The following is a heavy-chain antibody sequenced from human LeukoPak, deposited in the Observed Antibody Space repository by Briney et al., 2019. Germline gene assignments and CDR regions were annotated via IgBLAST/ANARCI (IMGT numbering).Heavy chain of an antibody. Sequence: GGSLRLSCAASGFTFSNYWMHWVRQAPGKGLMWVSRITSDGSSTNYADSVKGRFTISRDNAKNTLYLQMNSLRAEGTAVYYCARMIARDWFDPWGQGTLVTVSS. D-gene: IGHD3-22*01. CDR1: GFTFSNYW. V-gene: IGHV3-74*01. CDR2: ITSDGSST. J-gene: IGHJ5*02. CDR3: ARMIARDWFDP.